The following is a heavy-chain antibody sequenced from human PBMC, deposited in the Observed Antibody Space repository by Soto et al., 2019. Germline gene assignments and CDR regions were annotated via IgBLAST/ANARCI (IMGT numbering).Heavy chain of an antibody. CDR1: GCSISIISSY. V-gene: IGHV4-39*01. CDR2: VYYSGST. CDR3: ARQSEYYYASGRAAPLYGMDV. J-gene: IGHJ6*02. D-gene: IGHD3-10*01. Sequence: PSETLSLTCTVSGCSISIISSYWSWILQPPGKGLEWIGNVYYSGSTYSNPSLKSRLTISADTSKNQFSLKLSSVTAADTAVYFCARQSEYYYASGRAAPLYGMDVWGQGTTVTVS.